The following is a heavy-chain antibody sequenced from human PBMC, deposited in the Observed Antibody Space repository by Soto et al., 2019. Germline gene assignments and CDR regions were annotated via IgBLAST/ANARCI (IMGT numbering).Heavy chain of an antibody. V-gene: IGHV1-69*13. Sequence: SSVKVSCKASGGTFSSYAISWVRQAPGQGLEWMGGIIPIFGTANYAQKFQGRVTITADESTSTAYMELSSLRSEDTAVYYCARSGRRAPAAIIPTYYSGMDVWGQWTTVTVSS. CDR3: ARSGRRAPAAIIPTYYSGMDV. J-gene: IGHJ6*02. D-gene: IGHD2-2*02. CDR2: IIPIFGTA. CDR1: GGTFSSYA.